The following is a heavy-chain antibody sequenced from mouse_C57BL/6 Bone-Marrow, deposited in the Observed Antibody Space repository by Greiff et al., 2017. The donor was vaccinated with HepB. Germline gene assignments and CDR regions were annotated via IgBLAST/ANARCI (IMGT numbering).Heavy chain of an antibody. J-gene: IGHJ3*01. V-gene: IGHV1-81*01. D-gene: IGHD3-2*02. Sequence: VQLQQSGAELARPGASVKLSCKASGYTFTSYGISWVKQRTGQGLEWIGEIYPRSGNTYYNEKFKGKATLTADKSSSTAYMELRSLTSEDSAVYFCARSGSRFAYWGQGTLVTFSA. CDR2: IYPRSGNT. CDR3: ARSGSRFAY. CDR1: GYTFTSYG.